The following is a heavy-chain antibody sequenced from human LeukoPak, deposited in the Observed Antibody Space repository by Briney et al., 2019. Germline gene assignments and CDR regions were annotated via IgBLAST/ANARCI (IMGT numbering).Heavy chain of an antibody. D-gene: IGHD6-19*01. CDR1: GFTFSTYG. CDR2: VSYDASST. CDR3: AKDRQGSGWYLVYYGMDV. J-gene: IGHJ6*02. Sequence: GGSLRLSCAASGFTFSTYGMHWVRQAPGKGLEWVAVVSYDASSTYYVDSVKGRFTISRDNSKNTLYLQMNSLRAEDTAVYYCAKDRQGSGWYLVYYGMDVWGQGTTVTVSS. V-gene: IGHV3-30*18.